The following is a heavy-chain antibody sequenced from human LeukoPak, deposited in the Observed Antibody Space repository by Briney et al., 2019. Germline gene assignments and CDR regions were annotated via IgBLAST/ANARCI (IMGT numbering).Heavy chain of an antibody. V-gene: IGHV4-59*12. Sequence: SETLSLTCTVSGGSISSYYWSWIRQPPGKGLEWIGYIYYSGSTNYNPSLKSRVTISVDTSKNQFSLKLSSVTAADTAVYYCARDYSVPAAIGNWFDPWGQGTLVTVSS. J-gene: IGHJ5*02. CDR3: ARDYSVPAAIGNWFDP. CDR2: IYYSGST. CDR1: GGSISSYY. D-gene: IGHD2-2*01.